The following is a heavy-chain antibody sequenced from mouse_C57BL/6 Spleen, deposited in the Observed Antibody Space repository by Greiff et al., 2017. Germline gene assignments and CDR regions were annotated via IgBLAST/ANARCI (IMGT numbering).Heavy chain of an antibody. CDR1: GYTFTSYW. Sequence: VQLQQPGAELVRPGTSVKLSCKASGYTFTSYWMHWVKQRPGQGLEWIGVIDPSDSYTNYNQKFKGKATLTVDTSSSAAYMQLSSLTSEDSAVYYCARKGIYYYGSGVFYAMDYWGQGTSVTVSS. V-gene: IGHV1-59*01. D-gene: IGHD1-1*01. CDR3: ARKGIYYYGSGVFYAMDY. J-gene: IGHJ4*01. CDR2: IDPSDSYT.